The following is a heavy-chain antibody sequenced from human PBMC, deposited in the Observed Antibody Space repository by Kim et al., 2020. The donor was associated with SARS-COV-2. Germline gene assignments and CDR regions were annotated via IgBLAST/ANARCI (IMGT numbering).Heavy chain of an antibody. J-gene: IGHJ2*01. Sequence: GGSLRLSCAASGFAFHHSAMSWVRQAPGKGLEWVSGIFGSGFGTYYADSVKGRFSISRDNSKNILSLQMSDLGVEDTAVYYCVKHLHVTTVTFYWYFELWGRGTPVAVSS. CDR3: VKHLHVTTVTFYWYFEL. CDR2: IFGSGFGT. CDR1: GFAFHHSA. D-gene: IGHD1-1*01. V-gene: IGHV3-23*05.